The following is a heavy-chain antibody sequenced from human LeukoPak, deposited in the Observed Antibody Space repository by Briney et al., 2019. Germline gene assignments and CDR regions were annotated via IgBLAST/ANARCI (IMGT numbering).Heavy chain of an antibody. D-gene: IGHD3-22*01. CDR3: ARDVPGRDYYDSSGPG. CDR2: IYHSGST. V-gene: IGHV4-38-2*02. CDR1: GGSISSGYY. J-gene: IGHJ4*02. Sequence: SQTLSLTCTVSGGSISSGYYWGWIRQPPGKGLEWIGSIYHSGSTYYNPSLKSRVTISVDTSKNQFSLKLSSVTAADTAVYYCARDVPGRDYYDSSGPGWGQGTLVTVSS.